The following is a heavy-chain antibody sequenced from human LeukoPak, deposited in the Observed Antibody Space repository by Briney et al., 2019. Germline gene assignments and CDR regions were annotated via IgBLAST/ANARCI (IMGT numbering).Heavy chain of an antibody. D-gene: IGHD3-22*01. CDR3: ARLYDSSGYYPYYFDY. CDR1: GGTFSSYA. CDR2: IVPIFGTA. V-gene: IGHV1-69*13. Sequence: SVKVSCKASGGTFSSYAISWVRQAPGQGLEWMGGIVPIFGTANYAQKFQGRVTITADESTSTAYMELSSLRSEDTAVYYCARLYDSSGYYPYYFDYWGQGTLVTVSS. J-gene: IGHJ4*02.